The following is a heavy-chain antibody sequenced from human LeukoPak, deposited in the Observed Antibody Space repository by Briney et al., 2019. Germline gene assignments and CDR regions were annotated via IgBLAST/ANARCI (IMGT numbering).Heavy chain of an antibody. CDR1: GGSISGGSYY. CDR2: IYTSGST. V-gene: IGHV4-61*02. Sequence: SETLSLTCTVSGGSISGGSYYWSWIRQPAGKGLEWIGRIYTSGSTNYNPSLKSQVTISVDTSKNQFSLKLSSVTAADTAVYYCAADTDYWGQGTLVTVSS. D-gene: IGHD2-2*02. J-gene: IGHJ4*02. CDR3: AADTDY.